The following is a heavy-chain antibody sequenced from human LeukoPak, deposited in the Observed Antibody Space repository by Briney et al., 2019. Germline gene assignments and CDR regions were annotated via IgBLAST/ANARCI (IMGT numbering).Heavy chain of an antibody. CDR3: ATYSSGRSSFDY. CDR1: GYTFTGYY. CDR2: INPNSGGT. V-gene: IGHV1-2*02. Sequence: ASVKVSCKASGYTFTGYYMHWIRQAPGQGLEWMGWINPNSGGTNYAQKFQGRVTMTRDTSISTAYMELSRLRSDDAAVYYCATYSSGRSSFDYWGQGTLVTVSS. D-gene: IGHD6-19*01. J-gene: IGHJ4*02.